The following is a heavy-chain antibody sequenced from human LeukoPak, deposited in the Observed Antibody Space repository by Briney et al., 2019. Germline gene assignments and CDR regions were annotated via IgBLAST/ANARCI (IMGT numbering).Heavy chain of an antibody. V-gene: IGHV3-23*05. D-gene: IGHD2-15*01. J-gene: IGHJ5*02. CDR1: GFTFREYS. CDR3: AKGGYTTWFDP. Sequence: GGSLRLSCAASGFTFREYSMSWVRQAPGKGLEWVSNIKSNGGDTYYTDSVKGRFTISRDNSKNTLYLEMNSLRAEDTAVYYCAKGGYTTWFDPWGQGTLVTVSS. CDR2: IKSNGGDT.